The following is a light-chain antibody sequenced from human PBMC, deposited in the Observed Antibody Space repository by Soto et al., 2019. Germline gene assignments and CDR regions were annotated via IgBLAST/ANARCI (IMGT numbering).Light chain of an antibody. CDR1: QSVSTY. CDR3: QQRSNWPVT. V-gene: IGKV3-11*01. J-gene: IGKJ5*01. Sequence: DIVLTQSPATLSLSPGERATLSCRASQSVSTYVAWYQQKPGQAPRLLIYGASNRATGIPDRFSGGGSGTDFTLTISSLEPEDFAVYYCQQRSNWPVTFGQGTRLEIK. CDR2: GAS.